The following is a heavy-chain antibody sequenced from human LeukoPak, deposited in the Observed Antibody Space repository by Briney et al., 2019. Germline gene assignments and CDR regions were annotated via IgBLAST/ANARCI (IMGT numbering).Heavy chain of an antibody. CDR2: ISSSNTYI. Sequence: PGGSLRLSCAASGFTFSSYNMNWVRQAPGKGLEWVSSISSSNTYIYYADSLKGRFTISRDNAKNSLYLQMNSLRAEDTAVYYCAREERITMIVVVAYYFDYWGQGTLVTVSS. D-gene: IGHD3-22*01. CDR1: GFTFSSYN. V-gene: IGHV3-21*01. CDR3: AREERITMIVVVAYYFDY. J-gene: IGHJ4*02.